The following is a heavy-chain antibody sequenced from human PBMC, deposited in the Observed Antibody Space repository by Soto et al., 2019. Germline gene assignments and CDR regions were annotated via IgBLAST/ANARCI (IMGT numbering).Heavy chain of an antibody. J-gene: IGHJ4*02. CDR3: GTHPGGGGY. CDR1: GFTVSNNY. Sequence: EVQLVESGGGLIQPGGSLRLSCAVSGFTVSNNYMSWVRQAPGKGLEGVSVIYSGGYTAYGDSVKGRFTISRDNSKNNLYFKMKSLGPAAPAVYSCGTHPGGGGYWGQGTLVTVSS. V-gene: IGHV3-53*01. CDR2: IYSGGYT. D-gene: IGHD3-10*01.